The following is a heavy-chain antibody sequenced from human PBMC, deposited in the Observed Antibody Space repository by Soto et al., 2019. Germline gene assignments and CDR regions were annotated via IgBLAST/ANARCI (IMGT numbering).Heavy chain of an antibody. J-gene: IGHJ6*02. CDR1: GDSVSSYY. CDR3: ARGRRSPTVYYGLDV. D-gene: IGHD1-26*01. Sequence: QVQLQESGPGLVKPSETLSLTCSVSGDSVSSYYWSWIRQPPGKGLEWIGYVYYDGSTNYNPSVATRITISTDTAKNQVSLKLNSVTAADTAVYHCARGRRSPTVYYGLDVWGQGTTVAVSS. CDR2: VYYDGST. V-gene: IGHV4-59*02.